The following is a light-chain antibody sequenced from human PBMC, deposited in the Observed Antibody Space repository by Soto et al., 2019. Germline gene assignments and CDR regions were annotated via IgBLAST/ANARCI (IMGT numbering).Light chain of an antibody. CDR3: AAWDDSLNGPV. CDR2: GNN. V-gene: IGLV1-44*01. J-gene: IGLJ2*01. CDR1: SSNIGSNT. Sequence: QSVVTQPPSTSGTPGQRVTISCSGSSSNIGSNTVNWYQQLPGTAPKLLMYGNNQRPSGVPDRFSASKSGTSASLAISGLQSEDEADYYCAAWDDSLNGPVFGGGTKVTVL.